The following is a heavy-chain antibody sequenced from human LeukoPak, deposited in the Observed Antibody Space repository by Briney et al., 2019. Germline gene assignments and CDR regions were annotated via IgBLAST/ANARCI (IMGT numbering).Heavy chain of an antibody. J-gene: IGHJ5*02. CDR2: ISPYNGNT. CDR1: GYTFITYG. Sequence: GASVKVSCKASGYTFITYGINWVRQATGQGLEWMGWISPYNGNTNYAQMVQGRVTMTTDTSTNTAYMELRSLKTEDTALYFCTTSYSGNSWYDWFGPWGQGTLVTVSS. D-gene: IGHD6-13*01. V-gene: IGHV1-18*01. CDR3: TTSYSGNSWYDWFGP.